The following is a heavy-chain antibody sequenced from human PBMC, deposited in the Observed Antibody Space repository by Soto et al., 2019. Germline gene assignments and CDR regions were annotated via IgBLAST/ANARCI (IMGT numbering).Heavy chain of an antibody. Sequence: QVQLQESGPGLVKPSQTLSLTCTVSGGSISSGGYYWSWIRQHPGKGLEWIGYIYYSGSTYYNPSLKSRVTISVDTSKNQFSLKLSSVTAADTAVYYCARVDYCSGGSCYWRNWFDPWGQGTLVTVSS. CDR2: IYYSGST. D-gene: IGHD2-15*01. CDR1: GGSISSGGYY. V-gene: IGHV4-31*03. CDR3: ARVDYCSGGSCYWRNWFDP. J-gene: IGHJ5*02.